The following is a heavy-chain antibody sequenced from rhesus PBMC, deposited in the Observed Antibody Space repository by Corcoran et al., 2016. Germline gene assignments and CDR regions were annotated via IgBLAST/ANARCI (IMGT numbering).Heavy chain of an antibody. J-gene: IGHJ4*01. CDR2: IHGNSGST. V-gene: IGHV4-76*01. CDR1: GDSISSGYD. CDR3: ARDGYYYSGTYPLDY. D-gene: IGHD3-16*01. Sequence: QVQLQESGPGVVKPAETLSLTWAVSGDSISSGYDWSWIRQSPGKGLEWIGYIHGNSGSTNYNPSLKNRGPISDVASKTQFSLKLISVTAAVTAVYYCARDGYYYSGTYPLDYWGQGVLVTVSS.